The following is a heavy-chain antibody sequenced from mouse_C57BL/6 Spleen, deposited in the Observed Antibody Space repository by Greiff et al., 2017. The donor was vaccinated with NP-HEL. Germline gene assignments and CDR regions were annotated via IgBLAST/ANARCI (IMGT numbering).Heavy chain of an antibody. CDR3: ARGEGNYGYDFDY. J-gene: IGHJ2*01. CDR2: IYPGDGDT. CDR1: GYAFSSYW. D-gene: IGHD2-1*01. V-gene: IGHV1-80*01. Sequence: QVQLQQSGAELVKPGASVKISCKASGYAFSSYWMNWVKQRPGKGLEWIGQIYPGDGDTNYNGKFKGKATLTADKSSSTAYMQLSSLTSEDSAVYFCARGEGNYGYDFDYWGQGTTLTVSS.